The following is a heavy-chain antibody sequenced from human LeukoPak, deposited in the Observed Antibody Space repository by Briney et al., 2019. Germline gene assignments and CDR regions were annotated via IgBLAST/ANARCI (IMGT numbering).Heavy chain of an antibody. Sequence: GGSLRLSCAASGFTFSSYGMHWVRQAPGKGLEWVANIKRDGSDKYYVGSVEGRFTISRDNDKNSLYLQMSSLRAEDTAIYYCARALYNRGWYPDYFDSWGQGALVTVSS. V-gene: IGHV3-7*01. CDR1: GFTFSSYG. D-gene: IGHD6-19*01. CDR2: IKRDGSDK. CDR3: ARALYNRGWYPDYFDS. J-gene: IGHJ4*02.